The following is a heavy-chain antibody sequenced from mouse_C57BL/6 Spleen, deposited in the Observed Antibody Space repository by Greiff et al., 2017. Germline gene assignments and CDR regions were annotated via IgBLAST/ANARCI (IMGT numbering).Heavy chain of an antibody. D-gene: IGHD2-1*01. J-gene: IGHJ4*01. CDR3: TFYGNYGYYAMDY. CDR2: IDPEDGDT. Sequence: VQLQQSGAELVRPGASVKLSCTASGFNIKDYYMHWVKQRPEQGLEWIGRIDPEDGDTEYAPKFQGKATMTADTSSNTAYLQLSSLTSEDTAVYYCTFYGNYGYYAMDYWGQGTSVTVSS. V-gene: IGHV14-1*01. CDR1: GFNIKDYY.